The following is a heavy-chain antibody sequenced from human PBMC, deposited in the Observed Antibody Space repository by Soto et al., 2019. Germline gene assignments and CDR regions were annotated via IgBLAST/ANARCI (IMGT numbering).Heavy chain of an antibody. CDR1: GYTFTSYG. Sequence: ASVKVSCKASGYTFTSYGISWVRQAPGQGLEWMGWISAYNGNTNYAQKLQGRVTMTTDTSTSTAYMELRSLRSDDTAVYYCARDTPDPTIVVVPAAYYYYYYGMDVWGQGTTVTVSS. V-gene: IGHV1-18*04. CDR2: ISAYNGNT. D-gene: IGHD2-2*01. J-gene: IGHJ6*02. CDR3: ARDTPDPTIVVVPAAYYYYYYGMDV.